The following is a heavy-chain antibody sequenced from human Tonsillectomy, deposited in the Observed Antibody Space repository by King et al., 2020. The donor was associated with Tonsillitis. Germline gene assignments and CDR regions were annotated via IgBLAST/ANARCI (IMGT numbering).Heavy chain of an antibody. D-gene: IGHD2-2*01. CDR3: AKDITSYHYYYMDV. J-gene: IGHJ6*03. CDR2: INWNSGSI. Sequence: VQLVESGGGLVQPGRSLRLSCAASGFTFDDYAMHWVRQAPGKGLEWVSGINWNSGSIGFADSVKGRFTTSRDNAKNSLYLQMNSLRAEDTAFYYCAKDITSYHYYYMDVWGKGTTVTVSS. CDR1: GFTFDDYA. V-gene: IGHV3-9*01.